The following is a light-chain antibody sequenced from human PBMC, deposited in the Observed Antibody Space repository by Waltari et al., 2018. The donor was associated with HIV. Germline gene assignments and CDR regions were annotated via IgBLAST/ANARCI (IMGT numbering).Light chain of an antibody. V-gene: IGKV2-28*01. Sequence: DIVMTQSPLSLPVTPGEPASISCRSSQSLLHSNGYNYLDWYLQKPGQSPQLLISLGSNRASGVPDRFSGSGSGTDFTLKISRVEAEDVGIYYCMQALQTPRMFGQGTKVEI. CDR2: LGS. CDR3: MQALQTPRM. CDR1: QSLLHSNGYNY. J-gene: IGKJ1*01.